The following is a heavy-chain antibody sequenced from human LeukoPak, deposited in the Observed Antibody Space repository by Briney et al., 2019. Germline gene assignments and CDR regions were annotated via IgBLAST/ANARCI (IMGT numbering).Heavy chain of an antibody. J-gene: IGHJ1*01. CDR2: IYTSGST. CDR1: GGSISSGSYY. D-gene: IGHD3-22*01. V-gene: IGHV4-61*02. CDR3: ARDGDYYDSSGYYYVRVYFQH. Sequence: SETLSLTCTVSGGSISSGSYYWSWIRQPAGKGLEWIGRIYTSGSTNYNPSLKSRVTISVDTSKNQFSLKLSSVTAADTAVYYCARDGDYYDSSGYYYVRVYFQHWGQGTLVTVSS.